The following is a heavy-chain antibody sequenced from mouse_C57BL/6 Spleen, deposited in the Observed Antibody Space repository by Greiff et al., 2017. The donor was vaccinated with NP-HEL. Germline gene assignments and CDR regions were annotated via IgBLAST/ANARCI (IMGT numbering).Heavy chain of an antibody. CDR1: GYTFTSYW. D-gene: IGHD4-1*02. Sequence: VQLHQPGTELVKPGASVKLSCKASGYTFTSYWMHWVKQRPGQGLEWIGNINPSNGGTNYNEKFKSKATLTVDKSSSTAYMQLSSLTSEDSAVYYCASARNSNSPFDYWGQGTTLTVSS. V-gene: IGHV1-53*01. J-gene: IGHJ2*01. CDR2: INPSNGGT. CDR3: ASARNSNSPFDY.